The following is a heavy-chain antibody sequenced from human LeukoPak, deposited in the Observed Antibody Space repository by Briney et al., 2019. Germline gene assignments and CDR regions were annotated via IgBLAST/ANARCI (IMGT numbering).Heavy chain of an antibody. CDR2: ISAYNGNT. D-gene: IGHD4-17*01. Sequence: ASVKVSCKTSGYSFNAYALHWVRQAPGQGLEWMGWISAYNGNTNYAQKLQGRVTMTTDTSTSTAYMELRSLRSDDTAVYYCARDDGDGDYVFDYWGQGTLVTVSS. CDR3: ARDDGDGDYVFDY. CDR1: GYSFNAYA. J-gene: IGHJ4*02. V-gene: IGHV1-18*01.